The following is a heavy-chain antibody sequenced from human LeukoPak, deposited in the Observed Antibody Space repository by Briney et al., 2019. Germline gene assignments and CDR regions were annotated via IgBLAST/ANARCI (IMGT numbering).Heavy chain of an antibody. CDR3: ARGPYSSGWYGSLDY. V-gene: IGHV1-3*04. Sequence: ASVKVSCKASGYTFPNYAIHWVRQAPGQRLGWMGWINTAHGNTKYSQNFQGRVTITRDTSANTAYMELSNLGSEDTAVYFCARGPYSSGWYGSLDYWGQGTLVTVSS. CDR1: GYTFPNYA. D-gene: IGHD6-19*01. CDR2: INTAHGNT. J-gene: IGHJ4*02.